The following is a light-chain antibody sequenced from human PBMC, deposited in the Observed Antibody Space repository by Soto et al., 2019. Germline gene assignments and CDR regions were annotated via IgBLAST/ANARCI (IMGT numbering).Light chain of an antibody. CDR3: SSYAGSNNFVV. V-gene: IGLV2-8*01. Sequence: QSALTQPPSASGSPGQSVTISCTGTSSDVGAYNYVSWYQQHPGKAPKLMIYEVSKRTSGVPDRFSGSKSGNTASLTVSGLQAEDEADYYCSSYAGSNNFVVFGGGTQLTVL. J-gene: IGLJ2*01. CDR1: SSDVGAYNY. CDR2: EVS.